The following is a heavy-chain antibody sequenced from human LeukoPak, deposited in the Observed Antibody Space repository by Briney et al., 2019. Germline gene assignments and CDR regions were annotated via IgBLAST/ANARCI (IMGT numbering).Heavy chain of an antibody. D-gene: IGHD4-17*01. CDR2: IYYSGST. V-gene: IGHV4-59*01. J-gene: IGHJ4*02. CDR3: ARETDYGPTDY. CDR1: GGSISSYY. Sequence: SETLSLTCTVSGGSISSYYWSWIRQPPGKGLEWIGCIYYSGSTNYNPSLKSRVTISVDTSKNQFSLKLSSVTAADTAVYYCARETDYGPTDYWAREPWSPSPQ.